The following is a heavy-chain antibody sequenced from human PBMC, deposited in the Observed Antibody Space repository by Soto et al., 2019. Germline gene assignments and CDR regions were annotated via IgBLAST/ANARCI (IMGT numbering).Heavy chain of an antibody. CDR1: GGNFSSYA. Sequence: SVKVSCKASGGNFSSYAISWVRQAPGQGLEWMGGIIPIFGTANYAQKFQGRVTITADESTSTAYMELSSLRSEDTAVYYCARGQLLQHCLFTCMDVWGQGTTVTVSS. V-gene: IGHV1-69*13. CDR3: ARGQLLQHCLFTCMDV. D-gene: IGHD2-21*01. J-gene: IGHJ6*02. CDR2: IIPIFGTA.